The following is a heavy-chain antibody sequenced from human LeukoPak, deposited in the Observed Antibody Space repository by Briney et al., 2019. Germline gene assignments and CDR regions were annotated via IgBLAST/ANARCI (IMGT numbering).Heavy chain of an antibody. CDR3: AREYYYGSGGSEFDY. CDR2: IYYSGST. J-gene: IGHJ4*02. CDR1: GGSISSYY. D-gene: IGHD3-10*01. V-gene: IGHV4-59*01. Sequence: PSETLSLTCTVSGGSISSYYWSWIRQPPGKGLEWIGYIYYSGSTNYNPSLKSRVTISVDTSKNQFSLKLSSVTAADTAVYYCAREYYYGSGGSEFDYWGQGTLVTVSS.